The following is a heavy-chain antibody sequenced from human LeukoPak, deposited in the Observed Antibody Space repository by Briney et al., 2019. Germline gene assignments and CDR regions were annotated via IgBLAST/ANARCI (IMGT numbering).Heavy chain of an antibody. Sequence: SETLSLTCTVSGGSISTYYWSWIRQPPGKGLEWIGYIYYSGSTNYNPSLKSRVTISVDTSKNQFSLKLSSVTAADTAVYYCARVSWVYGMDVWGQGTTVTVSS. CDR3: ARVSWVYGMDV. J-gene: IGHJ6*02. D-gene: IGHD1-26*01. CDR2: IYYSGST. CDR1: GGSISTYY. V-gene: IGHV4-59*01.